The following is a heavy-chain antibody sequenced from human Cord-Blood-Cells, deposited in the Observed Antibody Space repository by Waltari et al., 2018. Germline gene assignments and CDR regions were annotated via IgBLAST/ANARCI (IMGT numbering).Heavy chain of an antibody. CDR1: GGTFSSYA. D-gene: IGHD3-3*01. J-gene: IGHJ2*01. Sequence: QVQLVQSGAEVKKPGSSVTVSCKASGGTFSSYATTWVRQAPGQGLEWMGGIIPIFGTANYAQKFQGRVTITADESTSTAYMELSSLRSEDTAVYYCARGPQGYYWYFDLWGRGTLVTVSS. CDR3: ARGPQGYYWYFDL. CDR2: IIPIFGTA. V-gene: IGHV1-69*01.